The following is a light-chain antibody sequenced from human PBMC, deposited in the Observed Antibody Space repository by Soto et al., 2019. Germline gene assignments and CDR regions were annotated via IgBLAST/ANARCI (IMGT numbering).Light chain of an antibody. V-gene: IGKV3-15*01. CDR3: QQYKTWSSIT. J-gene: IGKJ5*01. CDR2: GAS. CDR1: QSVGTN. Sequence: EIVMTQSPATLSVSPGERATLSCRASQSVGTNLAWYQQKPGQAPRLLIYGASTRATGIPDRFSGRGSGTEFTLTISSLQSEDFAVYHCQQYKTWSSITFGQGTRLEIK.